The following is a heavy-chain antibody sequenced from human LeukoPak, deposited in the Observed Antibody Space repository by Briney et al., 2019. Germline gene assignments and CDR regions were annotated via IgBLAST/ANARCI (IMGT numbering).Heavy chain of an antibody. Sequence: SVTVSCKASGGTFINYAISWVRQAPGQGVEWMGGIIPILGIANYAQKFQGRVTITADKSTSTAYMELSSLRSEDTAVYYWARGWGNDYVGFDWGQGTLVTVSA. D-gene: IGHD4-17*01. CDR1: GGTFINYA. CDR2: IIPILGIA. CDR3: ARGWGNDYVGFD. V-gene: IGHV1-69*10. J-gene: IGHJ4*02.